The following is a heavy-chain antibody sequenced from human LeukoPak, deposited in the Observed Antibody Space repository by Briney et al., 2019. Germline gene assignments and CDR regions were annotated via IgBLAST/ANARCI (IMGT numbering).Heavy chain of an antibody. CDR1: GGSISSSSYY. CDR3: ASDGRNYYDSGGAYYFDY. Sequence: SETLSLTCTVSGGSISSSSYYWGWIRQPPGKGLEWIGSIYFSGNTYYNPSLKSRVTISIDTAKNQFSLKLSSVTAADTAVYYCASDGRNYYDSGGAYYFDYWGQGTLVTVSS. CDR2: IYFSGNT. D-gene: IGHD3-10*01. J-gene: IGHJ4*02. V-gene: IGHV4-39*07.